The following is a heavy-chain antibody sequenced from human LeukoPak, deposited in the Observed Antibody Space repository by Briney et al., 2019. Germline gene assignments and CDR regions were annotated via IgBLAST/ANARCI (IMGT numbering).Heavy chain of an antibody. CDR2: IIPIFGTA. D-gene: IGHD2-2*01. CDR3: ARGDIVVVPAATVPRGSMYYFDY. V-gene: IGHV1-69*05. CDR1: GGTFSSYA. J-gene: IGHJ4*02. Sequence: SVKVPCKASGGTFSSYAISWVRQAPGQGLEWMGRIIPIFGTANYAQKFQGRVTITTDESTGTAYMELSSLRSEDTAVYYCARGDIVVVPAATVPRGSMYYFDYWGQGTLVTVSS.